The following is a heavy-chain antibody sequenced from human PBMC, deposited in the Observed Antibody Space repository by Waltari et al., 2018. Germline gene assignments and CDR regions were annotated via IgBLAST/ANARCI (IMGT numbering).Heavy chain of an antibody. Sequence: EVQLVQSGAEVKKPGESLKISCKGSGFNFATYWIGWVRQMPGKGLEWMGVIYPGDSNTMYSPSFQGQVTFSADGSTDTAYLQWTSLKASDTAIYYCARRAYQYYFDYWGQGTLVTVSS. CDR1: GFNFATYW. CDR3: ARRAYQYYFDY. CDR2: IYPGDSNT. D-gene: IGHD2-21*01. V-gene: IGHV5-51*01. J-gene: IGHJ4*02.